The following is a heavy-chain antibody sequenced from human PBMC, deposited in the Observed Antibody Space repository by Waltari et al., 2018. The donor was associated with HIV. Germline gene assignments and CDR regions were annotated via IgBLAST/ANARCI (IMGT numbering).Heavy chain of an antibody. V-gene: IGHV4-34*01. CDR2: INHSGST. D-gene: IGHD3-22*01. Sequence: QVQLQQWGAGLLKPSETLSLTCAVYGGSFSGYYWSWIRQPPGKGLEWIGEINHSGSTNYNPSLKSRVTISVDTSKNQFSLKLSSVTAADTAVYYCARGAVNDSSGYYYLGREDYWGQGTLVTVSS. J-gene: IGHJ4*02. CDR1: GGSFSGYY. CDR3: ARGAVNDSSGYYYLGREDY.